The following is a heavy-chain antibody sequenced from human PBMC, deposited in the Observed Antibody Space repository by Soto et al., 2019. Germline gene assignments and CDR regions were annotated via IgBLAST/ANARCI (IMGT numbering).Heavy chain of an antibody. V-gene: IGHV1-8*01. CDR1: GYTFTSYD. Sequence: GASVKVSCKASGYTFTSYDINWVRQATGQGLEWMEWMNPNSGNTGYAQKFQGRVTMTRNNSISTAYMELSSLRSEDTAVYYCARFSSSLDWFDPWGQGTLVTVSS. D-gene: IGHD6-6*01. CDR3: ARFSSSLDWFDP. J-gene: IGHJ5*02. CDR2: MNPNSGNT.